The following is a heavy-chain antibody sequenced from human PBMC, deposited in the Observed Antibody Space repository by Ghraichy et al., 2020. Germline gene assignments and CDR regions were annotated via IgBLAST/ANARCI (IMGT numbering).Heavy chain of an antibody. CDR2: IYYSGST. CDR3: ARGGSRYYYYYYGMDV. CDR1: GGSISSNY. Sequence: SETLSLTCTVSGGSISSNYWSWIRQPPGKGLEWIGYIYYSGSTNYNPSLKSRVTISVDTSKNQFSLKLSSVTAADTAVYYCARGGSRYYYYYYGMDVWGQGTTVTVSS. V-gene: IGHV4-59*08. D-gene: IGHD1-26*01. J-gene: IGHJ6*02.